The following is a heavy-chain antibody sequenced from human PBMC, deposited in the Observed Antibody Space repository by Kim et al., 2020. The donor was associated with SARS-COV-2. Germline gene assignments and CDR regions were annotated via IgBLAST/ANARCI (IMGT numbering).Heavy chain of an antibody. CDR3: ARGGIAAAGQPSDY. D-gene: IGHD6-13*01. V-gene: IGHV4-34*01. CDR1: GGSISGYY. J-gene: IGHJ4*02. CDR2: INHSGST. Sequence: SETLSLTCAVYGGSISGYYWSWIRQPPGKWLEWIGEINHSGSTNYNPSLKSRVIISVDTSKNQFSLKLSSVTAADTAVYYCARGGIAAAGQPSDYWGQGT.